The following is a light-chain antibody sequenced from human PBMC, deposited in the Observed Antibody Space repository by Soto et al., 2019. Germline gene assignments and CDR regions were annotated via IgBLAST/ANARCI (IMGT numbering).Light chain of an antibody. CDR2: SAS. CDR1: QTITKY. J-gene: IGKJ2*01. CDR3: QQTYSFPKN. V-gene: IGKV1-39*01. Sequence: DIQMTQSPSSLSASVGDRVTMTCRASQTITKYLNWYQQKPGKAPKVLIYSASNLLSGVPSRFSGSGSETDFTLTISSLQPEDFATYYCQQTYSFPKNFGQGTKVDIK.